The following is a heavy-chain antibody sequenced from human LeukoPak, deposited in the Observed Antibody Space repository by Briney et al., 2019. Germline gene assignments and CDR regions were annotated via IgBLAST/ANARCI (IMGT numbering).Heavy chain of an antibody. CDR3: AKGYSSGWTPFDY. J-gene: IGHJ4*02. D-gene: IGHD6-19*01. Sequence: GGSLTLSCEASGLILRGHAMSWVRQAPGTRLEWVSGIGDSGEIERYADSVKGRFTISRDNFRNTVYLEMRSLRPEDTAVYYCAKGYSSGWTPFDYWGQGTQVTVSS. V-gene: IGHV3-23*01. CDR2: IGDSGEIE. CDR1: GLILRGHA.